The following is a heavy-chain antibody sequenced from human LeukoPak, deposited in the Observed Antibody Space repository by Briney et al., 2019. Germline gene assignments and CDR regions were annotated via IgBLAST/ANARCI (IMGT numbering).Heavy chain of an antibody. D-gene: IGHD2-2*01. CDR3: AKSNRYCDSASCYEAFDI. Sequence: PSETLSLTCTVSGASISIYSWNWIRQPPGQGLEWIGYIYYSGSPNYNPSLKSRVTMSVDASKNQFSLKVSSVIAADTAVYYCAKSNRYCDSASCYEAFDIWGQGTMVTVSS. J-gene: IGHJ3*02. CDR2: IYYSGSP. CDR1: GASISIYS. V-gene: IGHV4-59*01.